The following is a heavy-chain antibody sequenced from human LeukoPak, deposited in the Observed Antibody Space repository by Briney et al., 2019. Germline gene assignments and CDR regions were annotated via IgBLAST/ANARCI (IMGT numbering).Heavy chain of an antibody. CDR3: ARDRGVVTAILAYFDY. CDR2: ISSRGSSI. J-gene: IGHJ4*02. Sequence: PGGSLRLSCAASGFTFSDYYMSWIRQAPGKGLEWVSYISSRGSSIYYADSLKGRFTISRDNAKNSLYLQMNSPRPEDTAVYYCARDRGVVTAILAYFDYWGQGTLVTVSS. CDR1: GFTFSDYY. D-gene: IGHD2-21*02. V-gene: IGHV3-11*01.